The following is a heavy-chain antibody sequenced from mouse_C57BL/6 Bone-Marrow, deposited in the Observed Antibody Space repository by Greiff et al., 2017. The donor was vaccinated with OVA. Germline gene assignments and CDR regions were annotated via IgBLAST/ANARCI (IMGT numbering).Heavy chain of an antibody. CDR2: INPGSGGT. V-gene: IGHV1-54*01. CDR1: GYAFTNYL. J-gene: IGHJ2*01. CDR3: ARCYYGSSSYFDY. Sequence: QVQLQQSGAELVRPGTSVKVSCKASGYAFTNYLIEWVKQRPGQGLEWIGVINPGSGGTNYNEKFKGKATLTADKSSSTAYMQLSSLTSEDSAVYFCARCYYGSSSYFDYWGQGTTLTVSS. D-gene: IGHD1-1*01.